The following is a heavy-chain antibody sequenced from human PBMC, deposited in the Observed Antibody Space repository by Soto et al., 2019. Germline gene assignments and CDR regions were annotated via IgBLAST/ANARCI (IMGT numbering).Heavy chain of an antibody. D-gene: IGHD5-12*01. V-gene: IGHV3-7*01. J-gene: IGHJ6*03. CDR1: GFALSSYW. Sequence: EVQLVESAGGLVQPGGSLRLSCAASGFALSSYWMTWVRQAPGKGLEWVASIDNYGSEIHYVGSVKGRFTISRDNAKNSVYLQMNSLRAEDSAMYYCATYSGYALPMDVWGKGTTVTFSS. CDR3: ATYSGYALPMDV. CDR2: IDNYGSEI.